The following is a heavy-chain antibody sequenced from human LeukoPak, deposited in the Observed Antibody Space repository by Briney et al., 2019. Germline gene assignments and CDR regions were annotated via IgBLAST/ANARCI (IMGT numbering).Heavy chain of an antibody. Sequence: GGSLRLSCAASGFTFSSYAMTWVRQAPGEGLEWVSTISGTGDISFYAESVKGRFTISRDNSKNTLYLQMNSLRGEDTAVYYCAKGQVASATQVRFDPWGQGTLVTVSS. CDR3: AKGQVASATQVRFDP. J-gene: IGHJ5*02. V-gene: IGHV3-23*01. CDR1: GFTFSSYA. D-gene: IGHD5-12*01. CDR2: ISGTGDIS.